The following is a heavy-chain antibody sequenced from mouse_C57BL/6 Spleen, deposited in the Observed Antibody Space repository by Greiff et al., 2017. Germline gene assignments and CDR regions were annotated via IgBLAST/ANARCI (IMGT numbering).Heavy chain of an antibody. CDR3: ASHYYGSNYWIDY. CDR2: IYPGDGDT. D-gene: IGHD1-1*01. CDR1: GYAFTSSW. Sequence: QVQLKQSGPELVKPGASVKISCKASGYAFTSSWMNWVKQRPGKGLGWIGGIYPGDGDTNYNGKFKGKATLTADKSSSAAYMQLSSLTSEDSAVCFCASHYYGSNYWIDYWGQGTLVTVSA. J-gene: IGHJ3*01. V-gene: IGHV1-82*01.